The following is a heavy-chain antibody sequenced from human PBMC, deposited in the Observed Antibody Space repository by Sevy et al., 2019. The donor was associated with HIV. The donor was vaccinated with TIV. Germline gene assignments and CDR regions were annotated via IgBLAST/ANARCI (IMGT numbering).Heavy chain of an antibody. CDR1: GFTFSSYW. Sequence: GGSLRLSCAASGFTFSSYWMNWVRQAPGKGLEWVANIKQDGSEKYYVDCVKGRFTISRDNAKNSLYLQMNSLRAEDTAVYYCARGVYYFDSSAYFAFDIWGRGTMVTVSS. V-gene: IGHV3-7*01. J-gene: IGHJ3*02. CDR3: ARGVYYFDSSAYFAFDI. CDR2: IKQDGSEK. D-gene: IGHD3-22*01.